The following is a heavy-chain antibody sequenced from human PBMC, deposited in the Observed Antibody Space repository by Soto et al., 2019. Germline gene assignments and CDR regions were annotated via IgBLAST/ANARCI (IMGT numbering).Heavy chain of an antibody. CDR2: ISYDGSNK. CDR1: GFTFSSYG. CDR3: AKDSGSSGYYYELVY. J-gene: IGHJ4*02. Sequence: QVQLVESGGGVVQPGRSLRLSCAASGFTFSSYGMHWVRQAPGKGLEWVAVISYDGSNKYYADSVKGRFTISRDNSKNTLYLQMNSLRAEDTAVYYCAKDSGSSGYYYELVYWGQGTLVTVSS. D-gene: IGHD3-22*01. V-gene: IGHV3-30*18.